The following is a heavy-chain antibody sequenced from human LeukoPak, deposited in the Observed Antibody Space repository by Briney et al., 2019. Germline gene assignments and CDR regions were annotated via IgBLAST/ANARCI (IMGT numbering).Heavy chain of an antibody. CDR3: ESTVTTERSFDY. CDR2: ISYDGSNK. Sequence: GGSLRLSCAASGFTFSSYGMHWVRQAPGKGLEWVAVISYDGSNKYYADSVKGRFTISRDNSKNTLYLQMNSLRAEDTALYYCESTVTTERSFDYWGQGTLVTVSS. CDR1: GFTFSSYG. V-gene: IGHV3-30*03. J-gene: IGHJ4*02. D-gene: IGHD4-17*01.